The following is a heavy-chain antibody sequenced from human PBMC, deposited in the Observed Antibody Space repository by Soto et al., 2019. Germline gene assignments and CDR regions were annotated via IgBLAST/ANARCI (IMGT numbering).Heavy chain of an antibody. V-gene: IGHV3-23*01. Sequence: GGSLRLSCVASGFTFTTHAMSWVRQSPGKGLEWVSTFSGSGGNIYYAEAVKGRLTISRDDSKNTLYLQMNSLRVEDTAVYYCARDPPWTVGPLAMDVWGQGTTVTVSS. CDR1: GFTFTTHA. CDR2: FSGSGGNI. CDR3: ARDPPWTVGPLAMDV. J-gene: IGHJ6*02. D-gene: IGHD3-10*01.